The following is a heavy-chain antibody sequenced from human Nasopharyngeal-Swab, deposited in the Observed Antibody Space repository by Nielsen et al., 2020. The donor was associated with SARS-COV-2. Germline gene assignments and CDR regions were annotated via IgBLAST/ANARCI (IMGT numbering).Heavy chain of an antibody. V-gene: IGHV1-3*01. Sequence: ASVKVSCKASGYTFTSYAMHWVRQAPGQRLEWMGWINAGNGNTKYSQKFQGRVTITRDTSASTAYMELRSLRSDDTAVYYCARAGGLLSGAFDIWGQGTMVTVSS. D-gene: IGHD3-16*01. CDR2: INAGNGNT. CDR3: ARAGGLLSGAFDI. J-gene: IGHJ3*02. CDR1: GYTFTSYA.